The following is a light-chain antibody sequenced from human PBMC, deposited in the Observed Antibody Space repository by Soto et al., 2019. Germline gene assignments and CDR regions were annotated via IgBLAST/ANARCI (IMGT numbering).Light chain of an antibody. V-gene: IGKV3-20*01. CDR2: GAS. Sequence: EIVLTQSPGTLSLSPGERATLSCRASQSVSSSYLAWYQQKPGQAPRLLIYGASSRATGIPDRFSGSGSGTDFTLTISRLEPGDFAVYYCQQYGSSQWTFGQGTKV. CDR1: QSVSSSY. CDR3: QQYGSSQWT. J-gene: IGKJ1*01.